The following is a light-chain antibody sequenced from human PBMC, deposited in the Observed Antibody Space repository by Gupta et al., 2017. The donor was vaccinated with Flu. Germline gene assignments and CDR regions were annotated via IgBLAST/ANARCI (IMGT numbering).Light chain of an antibody. Sequence: QSVLTPPPSVSAAPGPKVTISCPGSSSNIENNYVSWYQQFPGTAPKLLIYETNKRPSAIPERFSGSKSDTSATMDIIGLQTGDEADFYCGTWDSSLRAWVFGGGTKLTVL. V-gene: IGLV1-51*02. J-gene: IGLJ3*02. CDR3: GTWDSSLRAWV. CDR2: ETN. CDR1: SSNIENNY.